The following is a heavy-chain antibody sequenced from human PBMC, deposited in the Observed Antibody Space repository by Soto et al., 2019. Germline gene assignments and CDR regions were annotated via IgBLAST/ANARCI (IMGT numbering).Heavy chain of an antibody. CDR1: GGTFSSYA. V-gene: IGHV1-69*01. D-gene: IGHD6-19*01. CDR2: IIPIFGTA. CDR3: ARDLKREWLVRGRGYYDGRDV. Sequence: QVQLVQSGAEVKKPGSSVKVSCKASGGTFSSYAISWVRQAPGQGLEWMGGIIPIFGTANYAQKFQGRVTITADESTSTAYMELSSRRSEDTAVYDCARDLKREWLVRGRGYYDGRDVWGQGTTVTFSS. J-gene: IGHJ6*02.